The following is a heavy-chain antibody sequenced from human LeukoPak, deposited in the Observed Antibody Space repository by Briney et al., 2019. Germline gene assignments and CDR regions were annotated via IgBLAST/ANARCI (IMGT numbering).Heavy chain of an antibody. J-gene: IGHJ4*02. V-gene: IGHV3-11*06. CDR3: ARVRSRGVIID. CDR2: ISSSSSYT. Sequence: GGSLRLSCAASGFTFSDYYMSWIRQAPGKGLEWVSYISSSSSYTDYADSVKGRFTISRDNAKNSLYLQMNSLRAEDTAVYYCARVRSRGVIIDWGQGTLVTVSS. CDR1: GFTFSDYY. D-gene: IGHD3-10*01.